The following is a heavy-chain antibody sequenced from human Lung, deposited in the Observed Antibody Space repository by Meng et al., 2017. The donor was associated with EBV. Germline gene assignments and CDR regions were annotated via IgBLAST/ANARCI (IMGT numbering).Heavy chain of an antibody. CDR2: ISPNTGNP. CDR3: GTLKYTSGFYGPAY. CDR1: GATFTRYP. V-gene: IGHV7-4-1*02. D-gene: IGHD6-19*01. J-gene: IGHJ4*02. Sequence: SDCKRPGAPRKVASKALGATFTRYPLNGVRQAPGQGLEWLGWISPNTGNPTYAQGFTGRFVFSVDTSVSTAYLQISSLKAEDTAVYYCGTLKYTSGFYGPAYWGQGALVTVSS.